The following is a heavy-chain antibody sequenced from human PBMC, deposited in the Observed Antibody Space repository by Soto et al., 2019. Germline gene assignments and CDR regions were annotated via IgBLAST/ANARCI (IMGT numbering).Heavy chain of an antibody. CDR2: INPNSGGT. J-gene: IGHJ5*02. CDR1: GYTFTGYY. D-gene: IGHD5-12*01. V-gene: IGHV1-2*04. Sequence: QVQLVQSGAEVKKPGASVKVSCKASGYTFTGYYMHWVRQAPGQGLEWMGWINPNSGGTNYAQKFQGWVNMTRDTSISTAYMELSRLRSDDTAVYYCARATPAVVATKVGWFDPWGQGTLVTVSS. CDR3: ARATPAVVATKVGWFDP.